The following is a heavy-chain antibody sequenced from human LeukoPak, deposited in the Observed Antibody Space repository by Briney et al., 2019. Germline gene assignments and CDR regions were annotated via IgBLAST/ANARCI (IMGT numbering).Heavy chain of an antibody. Sequence: ASVKVSCKASGYTFTSYGISWVRQAPGQGLEWMGWISAYNGNTNYAQKLQGRVTMTTDTSTSTAYMELRSLRSDDTAVYYCARGGSDYDSSGYYFAFDYWGQGTLVTVSS. J-gene: IGHJ4*02. CDR2: ISAYNGNT. CDR3: ARGGSDYDSSGYYFAFDY. CDR1: GYTFTSYG. V-gene: IGHV1-18*01. D-gene: IGHD3-22*01.